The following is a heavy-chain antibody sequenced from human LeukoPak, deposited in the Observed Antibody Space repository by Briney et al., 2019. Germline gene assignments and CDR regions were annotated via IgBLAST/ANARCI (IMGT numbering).Heavy chain of an antibody. Sequence: EASVKVSFKASGYTFTGYYMHWVRQAPGQGLEWMGWINPNSGGTNYAQKFQGRVTMTRDTSISTAYMELSRLRSDDTAMYYCARDNFMAGYYDSSRGDIWGQGTMVTVSS. D-gene: IGHD3-22*01. J-gene: IGHJ3*02. CDR3: ARDNFMAGYYDSSRGDI. CDR1: GYTFTGYY. V-gene: IGHV1-2*02. CDR2: INPNSGGT.